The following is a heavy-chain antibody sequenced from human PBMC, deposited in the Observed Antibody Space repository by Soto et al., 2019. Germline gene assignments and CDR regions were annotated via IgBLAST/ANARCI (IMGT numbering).Heavy chain of an antibody. CDR1: GGSFSSGGYY. D-gene: IGHD2-2*01. Sequence: QLQLQESGPGLVKPSQTLSLACTVSGGSFSSGGYYWSWIRQLPGKGLEWIGYIYYSGSTYYNPSLKSRFTISQDTSKNQFPLKLRFVTAADTAVYYCASPPSFSGHQGYWAQEPLAPVSA. V-gene: IGHV4-31*03. J-gene: IGHJ4*02. CDR3: ASPPSFSGHQGY. CDR2: IYYSGST.